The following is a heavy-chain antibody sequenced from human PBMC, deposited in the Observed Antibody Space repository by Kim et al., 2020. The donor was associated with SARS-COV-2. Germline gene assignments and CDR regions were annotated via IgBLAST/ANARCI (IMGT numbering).Heavy chain of an antibody. V-gene: IGHV3-7*01. CDR3: ARDDGFRSIDH. Sequence: GGSLRLSCAASGFAIGGYWMAWLRQFPGKGLEWVANIKPDGSLKFYVDSVEGRFTVSRDNAKNSVYLQMDGLRPEDTAVYYCARDDGFRSIDHWGQGILV. CDR2: IKPDGSLK. J-gene: IGHJ4*02. CDR1: GFAIGGYW. D-gene: IGHD6-25*01.